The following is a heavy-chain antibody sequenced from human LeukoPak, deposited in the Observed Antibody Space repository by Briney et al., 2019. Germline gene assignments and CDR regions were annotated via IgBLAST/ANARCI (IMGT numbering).Heavy chain of an antibody. V-gene: IGHV3-66*01. CDR2: IYSGGST. CDR1: GFTVSSNY. J-gene: IGHJ6*04. D-gene: IGHD3-9*01. Sequence: PGGSLRLSCAASGFTVSSNYMSWVRQAPGKGLEWVSVIYSGGSTYYADSVKGRFTISRDNSKNTLYLQMNSLRAEDTAVYYCARSPRGRYFDWLSPNSGMDVWGKGTTVTISS. CDR3: ARSPRGRYFDWLSPNSGMDV.